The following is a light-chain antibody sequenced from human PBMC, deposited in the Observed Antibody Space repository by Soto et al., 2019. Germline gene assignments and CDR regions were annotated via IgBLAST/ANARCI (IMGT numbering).Light chain of an antibody. V-gene: IGKV4-1*01. J-gene: IGKJ3*01. CDR3: QHYYGSPS. Sequence: DIVMTQSPDSLAVSLGERATINCKSSQSVLSSSDNKNYLAWYQQKPGQPPKLLIYLASTRESGVPDRFSGSGSETDFTLTISSLQAEDVAVYYCQHYYGSPSFGPGTKVDIK. CDR1: QSVLSSSDNKNY. CDR2: LAS.